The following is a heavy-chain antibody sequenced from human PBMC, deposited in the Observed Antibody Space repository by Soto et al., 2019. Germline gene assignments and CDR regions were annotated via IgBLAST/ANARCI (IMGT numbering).Heavy chain of an antibody. J-gene: IGHJ6*02. V-gene: IGHV4-34*01. CDR2: INHSGST. CDR1: SGSFSGYY. Sequence: SETLSLTCAVYSGSFSGYYWSWIRQPPGKGLEWIGEINHSGSTNYNPSLKSRVTISVDTSKNQFSLKLSSVTAEDTAVYYCARVKAYYDFWSGSTPHYYYYGMDVWGQGTKVTVYS. CDR3: ARVKAYYDFWSGSTPHYYYYGMDV. D-gene: IGHD3-3*01.